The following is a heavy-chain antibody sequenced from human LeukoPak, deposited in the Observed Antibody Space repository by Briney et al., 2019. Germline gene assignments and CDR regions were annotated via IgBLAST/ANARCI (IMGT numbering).Heavy chain of an antibody. CDR2: IKAGNGDT. CDR1: GYIFSKYV. V-gene: IGHV1-3*01. CDR3: ARDDCGDTCYPGGY. D-gene: IGHD2-21*01. J-gene: IGHJ4*02. Sequence: ASVKVSCKASGYIFSKYVVHWVRQAPGQRPEWMGWIKAGNGDTKYSQNFQDRLTITRDTSASTVYMELSSLTSEDTALYYCARDDCGDTCYPGGYWGQGTLVTVSS.